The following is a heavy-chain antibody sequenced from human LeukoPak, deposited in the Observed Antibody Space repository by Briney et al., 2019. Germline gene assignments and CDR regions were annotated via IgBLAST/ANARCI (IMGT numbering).Heavy chain of an antibody. CDR1: GFTFSNYW. V-gene: IGHV3-7*03. Sequence: GGSLRLSCAASGFTFSNYWMSWVRQAPGKGLEWVANIKQDGSEKYYVDSVKGRFTISRDNAKNSLYLQMNSLRAEDTAVYYCARDESVAGPFDYWGQGTLVTVSS. D-gene: IGHD6-19*01. J-gene: IGHJ4*02. CDR2: IKQDGSEK. CDR3: ARDESVAGPFDY.